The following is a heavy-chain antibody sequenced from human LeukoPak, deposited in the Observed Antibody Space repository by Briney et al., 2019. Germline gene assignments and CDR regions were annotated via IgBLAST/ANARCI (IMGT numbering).Heavy chain of an antibody. CDR3: ARDGHYDILTGYFQD. Sequence: PGGSLRLSCAASGFTFTDYYMSWIRQAPGKGLEWVTYITNSGTTIYYADSVKGRFTISRDNAKNSLYLQMNSLRAEDTAVYYCARDGHYDILTGYFQDWGQGTLVTVSS. CDR1: GFTFTDYY. CDR2: ITNSGTTI. D-gene: IGHD3-9*01. V-gene: IGHV3-11*01. J-gene: IGHJ1*01.